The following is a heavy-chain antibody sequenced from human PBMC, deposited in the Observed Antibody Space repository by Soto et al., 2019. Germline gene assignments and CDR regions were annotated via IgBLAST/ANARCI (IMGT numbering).Heavy chain of an antibody. CDR1: GFTFSTCW. V-gene: IGHV3-74*01. CDR2: VKNDGTST. Sequence: GGSLRLSCAASGFTFSTCWVHWVRRAPGKGLVWVSCVKNDGTSTTYADSVKVRFTISRDNANNTVYLQMNSLRAEDTAVYYCTRAAQFNYGGHSGFHXWGQVTLVTVSX. CDR3: TRAAQFNYGGHSGFHX. J-gene: IGHJ4*02. D-gene: IGHD4-17*01.